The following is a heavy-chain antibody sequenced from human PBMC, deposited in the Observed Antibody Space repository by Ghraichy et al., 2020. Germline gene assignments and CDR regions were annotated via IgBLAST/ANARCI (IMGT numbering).Heavy chain of an antibody. CDR3: ARDFAPRERTYYYGGGGWFDP. V-gene: IGHV3-30-3*01. D-gene: IGHD3-10*01. CDR2: ISYDGSNK. Sequence: GGSLRLSCAASGFTFSSYAMHWVRQAPGKGLEWVAVISYDGSNKYYADSVKGRFTISRDNSKNTLYLQMNSRRAEDTAVYYCARDFAPRERTYYYGGGGWFDPWGQGTLVTVSS. CDR1: GFTFSSYA. J-gene: IGHJ5*02.